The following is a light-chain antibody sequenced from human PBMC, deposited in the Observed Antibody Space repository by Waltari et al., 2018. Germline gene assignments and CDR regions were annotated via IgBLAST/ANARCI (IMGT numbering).Light chain of an antibody. Sequence: QSVLPQAPSASATPGQRVTLSCSGTFSNIGSNYIYWYQQLPGTAPKLLIYRNNQRPSGVPDRFSGSKSGTSASLAISGLRSEDEADYYCAAWDDTLSGVVFGGGTKLSVL. J-gene: IGLJ2*01. CDR3: AAWDDTLSGVV. V-gene: IGLV1-47*01. CDR1: FSNIGSNY. CDR2: RNN.